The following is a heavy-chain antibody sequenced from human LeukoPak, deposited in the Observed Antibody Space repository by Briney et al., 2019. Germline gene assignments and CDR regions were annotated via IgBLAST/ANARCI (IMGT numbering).Heavy chain of an antibody. D-gene: IGHD2-15*01. CDR2: ISAHNGNT. CDR1: GYTFTSYG. Sequence: ASVKVSCKASGYTFTSYGISWVRQAPGQGLEWMGWISAHNGNTNYAQKFQGRVTMTTDTSTSTAYMELRSLRSDDTAVYYCARGGKYGCSGGSCYADSWGQGTLVTVSS. V-gene: IGHV1-18*01. CDR3: ARGGKYGCSGGSCYADS. J-gene: IGHJ5*01.